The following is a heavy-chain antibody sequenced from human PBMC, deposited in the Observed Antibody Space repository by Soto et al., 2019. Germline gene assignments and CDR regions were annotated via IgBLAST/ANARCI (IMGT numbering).Heavy chain of an antibody. J-gene: IGHJ4*02. Sequence: ASVKVSCKASGYTFSDYYIHWVRQAPGQGLEWMGWINPNSGGTKYAPKFQGGVTMTRDTSITTAYMELSRLRSGDTAVYYCAREPATAKPEGVDFWGQGTLVTGLL. V-gene: IGHV1-2*02. CDR2: INPNSGGT. CDR1: GYTFSDYY. CDR3: AREPATAKPEGVDF. D-gene: IGHD1-1*01.